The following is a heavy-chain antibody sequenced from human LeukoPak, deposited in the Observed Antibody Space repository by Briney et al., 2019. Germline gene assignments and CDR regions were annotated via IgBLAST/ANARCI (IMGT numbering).Heavy chain of an antibody. Sequence: GGSLRLSCAASGFTFSNYWMSWVRQAPGRGLEWVAIIKQDGSDKYYVDSVKGRFTISRDNAKNSLYLQMSSLRAEDTAVYYCARNTASDYWGQGTLVTVSS. D-gene: IGHD5-18*01. J-gene: IGHJ4*02. CDR3: ARNTASDY. V-gene: IGHV3-7*04. CDR1: GFTFSNYW. CDR2: IKQDGSDK.